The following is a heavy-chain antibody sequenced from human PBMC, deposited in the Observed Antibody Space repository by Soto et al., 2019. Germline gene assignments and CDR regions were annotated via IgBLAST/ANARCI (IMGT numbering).Heavy chain of an antibody. CDR3: ARDRGGDCTNGVCPPGAFDI. Sequence: VGSLRLSCAASGFTFRNHAMHWVRQAPGKGLECLAVIAYDGSNAFYRDSVKGRFTVSRDNSKNTLYLQMNSLRAEDTAVYYCARDRGGDCTNGVCPPGAFDIWGQGTMVTVSS. D-gene: IGHD2-8*01. V-gene: IGHV3-30-3*01. CDR2: IAYDGSNA. J-gene: IGHJ3*02. CDR1: GFTFRNHA.